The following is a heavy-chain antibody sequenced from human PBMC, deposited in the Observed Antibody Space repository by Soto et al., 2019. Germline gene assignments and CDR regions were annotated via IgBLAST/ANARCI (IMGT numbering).Heavy chain of an antibody. J-gene: IGHJ3*02. Sequence: SETLSLTFPVSGISISSGTYSWSWFRQLPAEGLEWIGYIYHSGRSYYNLSLKSRATLSVDTSQNQFSLKLSSVTAADTAVYYCARGAPDRSCRIWRPGTMVTVSS. CDR1: GISISSGTYS. D-gene: IGHD2-15*01. V-gene: IGHV4-31*03. CDR3: ARGAPDRSCRI. CDR2: IYHSGRS.